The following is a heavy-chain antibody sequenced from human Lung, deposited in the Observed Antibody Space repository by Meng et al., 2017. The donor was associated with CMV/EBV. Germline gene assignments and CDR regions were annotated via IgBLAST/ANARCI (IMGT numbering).Heavy chain of an antibody. CDR3: ASSMATITFAFDY. CDR2: IYTSGST. D-gene: IGHD5-24*01. CDR1: GGSISSGSYY. V-gene: IGHV4-61*02. J-gene: IGHJ4*02. Sequence: QVQLQEPGPGLVKPSQTLSLTCTVSGGSISSGSYYWSWIRQPAGKGLEWIGRIYTSGSTNYNPSLKSRVTISVDTSKNQFSLKLSSVTAADTAVYYCASSMATITFAFDYWGQGTLVTVSS.